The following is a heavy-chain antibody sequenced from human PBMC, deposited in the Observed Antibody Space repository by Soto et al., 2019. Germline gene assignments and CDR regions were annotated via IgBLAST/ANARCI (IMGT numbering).Heavy chain of an antibody. D-gene: IGHD4-17*01. CDR2: VYYSGTT. Sequence: PSETLSLTCSVSGVSVSNKTYYWSWIRQPPGKRLEWIGYVYYSGTTNYNPSHKSRVTISVDLSKNQFSLRLSSVTTADTALYYCARTTAVPNTLRSRYFFDYWGQGTLVTVSS. CDR3: ARTTAVPNTLRSRYFFDY. J-gene: IGHJ4*02. V-gene: IGHV4-61*01. CDR1: GVSVSNKTYY.